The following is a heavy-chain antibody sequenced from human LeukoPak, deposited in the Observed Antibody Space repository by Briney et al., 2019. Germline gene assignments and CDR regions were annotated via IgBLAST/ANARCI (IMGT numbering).Heavy chain of an antibody. Sequence: PGGSLRLSCAASGFTFSSYSMNWVRQAPGKGLEWVSSISSSSSYIYYADSVEGRFTISRDNAKNSLYLQMNSLRAEDTAVYYCARDNYYDSSGRDPDFDYWGQGTLVTVSS. D-gene: IGHD3-22*01. CDR3: ARDNYYDSSGRDPDFDY. J-gene: IGHJ4*02. V-gene: IGHV3-21*01. CDR1: GFTFSSYS. CDR2: ISSSSSYI.